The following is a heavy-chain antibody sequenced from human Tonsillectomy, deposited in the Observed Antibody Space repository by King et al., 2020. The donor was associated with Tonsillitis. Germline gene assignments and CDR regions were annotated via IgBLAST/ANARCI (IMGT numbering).Heavy chain of an antibody. Sequence: QLVQSGAAVKKPGASVKVSCKASGYTFTSYDIYWVRQATGQGLEWMGWMNPNSGNTGFAQKFQGRVTMTRDTSISTAYMELSSLRSEDTAVYYCAIIFFTHSYALDVWGQGTTVTVSS. CDR2: MNPNSGNT. CDR1: GYTFTSYD. D-gene: IGHD3-3*01. J-gene: IGHJ6*02. CDR3: AIIFFTHSYALDV. V-gene: IGHV1-8*01.